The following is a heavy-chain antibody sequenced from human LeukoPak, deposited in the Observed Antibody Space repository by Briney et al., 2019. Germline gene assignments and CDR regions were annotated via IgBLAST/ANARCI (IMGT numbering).Heavy chain of an antibody. CDR2: ISSDGSNK. CDR3: AKPQVTANWYYFHY. CDR1: GCTLSTYG. Sequence: GGSLRLSCAASGCTLSTYGMHWVRQAPGKGLEWVAVISSDGSNKFYADSVKGRFTISRDGSKNTLYLQMNGLRPDDTAVYFCAKPQVTANWYYFHYWGQGTLVTVSS. V-gene: IGHV3-30*18. D-gene: IGHD2-21*02. J-gene: IGHJ4*02.